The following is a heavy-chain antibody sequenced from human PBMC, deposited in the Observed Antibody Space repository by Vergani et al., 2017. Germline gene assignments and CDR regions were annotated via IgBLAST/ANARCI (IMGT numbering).Heavy chain of an antibody. CDR1: GFTFSSYG. V-gene: IGHV3-30*02. CDR3: ATPPLATVTTDYMDV. Sequence: QVQLVESGGGVVQPGGSLRLSCAASGFTFSSYGMHWVRQAPGKGLEWVAFIRYDGSNKYYADSVKGRFTISRDNSKNTLYLQMNSLRAEDTAVYYCATPPLATVTTDYMDVWGKGTTVTVSS. CDR2: IRYDGSNK. J-gene: IGHJ6*03. D-gene: IGHD4-17*01.